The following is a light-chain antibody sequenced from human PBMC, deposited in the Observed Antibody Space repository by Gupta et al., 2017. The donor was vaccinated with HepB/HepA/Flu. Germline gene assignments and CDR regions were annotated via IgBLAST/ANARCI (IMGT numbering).Light chain of an antibody. CDR1: QSIDTY. CDR2: AAI. J-gene: IGKJ1*01. Sequence: DILMTQSPFSLSASGGDTITITCRASQSIDTYLNWYQQKPGKAPKLLISAAIDLQSGVPARFSGSGSGTDFTLTISGLQPEDCATYYCQQTYDTPQTFGQGTQVDIK. CDR3: QQTYDTPQT. V-gene: IGKV1-39*01.